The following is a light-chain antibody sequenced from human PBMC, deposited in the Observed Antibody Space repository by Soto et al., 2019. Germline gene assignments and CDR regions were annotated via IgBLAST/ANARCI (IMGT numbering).Light chain of an antibody. Sequence: EIVFTPSPGSLCLSPGERAPLSCRASQSVSSSHLAWYQQKPGQAPRLLIYSASSRATGIPDRFSGSGSGTDFTLTISRLEPEDFAVFYCYQYGSTPPTFGQGTKVDIK. CDR1: QSVSSSH. CDR3: YQYGSTPPT. CDR2: SAS. J-gene: IGKJ1*01. V-gene: IGKV3-20*01.